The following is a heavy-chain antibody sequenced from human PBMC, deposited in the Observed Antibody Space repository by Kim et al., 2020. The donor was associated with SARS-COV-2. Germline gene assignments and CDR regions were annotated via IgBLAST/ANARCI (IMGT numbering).Heavy chain of an antibody. CDR1: GGSFSGYY. D-gene: IGHD3-10*01. V-gene: IGHV4-34*01. CDR3: AGARGWFGVNWFDP. CDR2: INHSGST. Sequence: SETLSLTCAVYGGSFSGYYWSWIRQPPGKGLEWIGEINHSGSTNYNPSLKSRVTISVDTSKNQFSLKLSSVTAAETAVYYCAGARGWFGVNWFDPGGQGTLATVSS. J-gene: IGHJ5*02.